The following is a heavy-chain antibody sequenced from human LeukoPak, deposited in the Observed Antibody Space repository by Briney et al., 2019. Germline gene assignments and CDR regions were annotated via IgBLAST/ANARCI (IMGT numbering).Heavy chain of an antibody. D-gene: IGHD3-3*01. V-gene: IGHV4-38-2*02. J-gene: IGHJ6*03. CDR1: GYSISSGYY. CDR2: IYHSGST. CDR3: ARILGAGRDYYYYYMDV. Sequence: SETLSLTCTVSGYSISSGYYWGWIRQPPGKGLEWIGSIYHSGSTYYNPSLKSRVTISVDTSKNQFSLKLSSVSAADTAVYYCARILGAGRDYYYYYMDVWGKGTTVTVSS.